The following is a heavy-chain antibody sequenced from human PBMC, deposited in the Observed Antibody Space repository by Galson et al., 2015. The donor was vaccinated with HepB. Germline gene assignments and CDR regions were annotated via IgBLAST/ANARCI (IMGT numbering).Heavy chain of an antibody. D-gene: IGHD4-17*01. Sequence: SLRLSCAASGFTFSSYSMNWVRQAPGKGLEWVSSISSSSSYIYYADSVKGRFTISRDNAKNSLYLQMNSLRAEDTAVYYCARGWRIDYGDHYWYFDLWGRGTLVTVSS. V-gene: IGHV3-21*01. CDR2: ISSSSSYI. CDR1: GFTFSSYS. CDR3: ARGWRIDYGDHYWYFDL. J-gene: IGHJ2*01.